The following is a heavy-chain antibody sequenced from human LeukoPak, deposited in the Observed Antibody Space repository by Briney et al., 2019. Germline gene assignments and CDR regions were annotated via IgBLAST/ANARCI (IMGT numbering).Heavy chain of an antibody. CDR1: GYTFTSYG. CDR3: ARDQFVMLVAVVGQTRTFDP. Sequence: GASVKVSCKASGYTFTSYGISWVRQAPGQGLEWMGWISAYNGNTNYAQKLQGRVTMTTDTSTSTAYMELRSLTSDDTAVYYCARDQFVMLVAVVGQTRTFDPWGQGTLVTVSS. J-gene: IGHJ5*02. D-gene: IGHD3-16*01. CDR2: ISAYNGNT. V-gene: IGHV1-18*01.